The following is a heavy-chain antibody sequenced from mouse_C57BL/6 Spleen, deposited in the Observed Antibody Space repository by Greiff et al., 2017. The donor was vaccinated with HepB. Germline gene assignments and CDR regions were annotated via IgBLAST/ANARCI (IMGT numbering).Heavy chain of an antibody. CDR1: GFTFSSYA. CDR2: ISDGGSYT. J-gene: IGHJ4*01. D-gene: IGHD3-3*01. CDR3: ARDRDRGMAMDY. Sequence: EVHLVESGGGLVKPGGSLKLSCAASGFTFSSYAMSWVRQTPEKRLEWVATISDGGSYTYYPDNVKGRFTISRDNAKNNLYLQMSHLKSEDTAMYYCARDRDRGMAMDYWGQGTSVTVSS. V-gene: IGHV5-4*01.